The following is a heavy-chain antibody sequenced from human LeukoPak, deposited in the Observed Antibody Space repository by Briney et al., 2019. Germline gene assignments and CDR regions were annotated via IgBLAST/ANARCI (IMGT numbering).Heavy chain of an antibody. V-gene: IGHV4-59*08. J-gene: IGHJ5*02. CDR2: IYYSGST. Sequence: PSETLSLTCTVSGGSISGYYWSWIRQPPGKGLEWIGYIYYSGSTNYNPSLKSRVTISVDTSKNQFSLKLSSVTAADTAVYYCARGGSGGSCWGTPSCGWFDPWGQGTLVTVSS. CDR1: GGSISGYY. CDR3: ARGGSGGSCWGTPSCGWFDP. D-gene: IGHD2-15*01.